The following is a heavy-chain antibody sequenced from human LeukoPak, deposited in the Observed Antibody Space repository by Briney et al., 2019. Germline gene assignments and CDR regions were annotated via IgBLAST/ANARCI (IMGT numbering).Heavy chain of an antibody. Sequence: GGSLKLSCAASGFTFSSYAMTWVRQAPGQGLEWVSAISASGGNTYYADSVKGRFTISRDNSKYTLYLQINSLRAEDTAVYYCAKDSTGVAATDYWGQGTLVTVSS. J-gene: IGHJ4*02. CDR2: ISASGGNT. CDR3: AKDSTGVAATDY. V-gene: IGHV3-23*01. CDR1: GFTFSSYA. D-gene: IGHD6-19*01.